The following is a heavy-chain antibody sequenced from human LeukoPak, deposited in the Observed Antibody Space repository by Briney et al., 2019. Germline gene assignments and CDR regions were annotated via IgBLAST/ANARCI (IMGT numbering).Heavy chain of an antibody. D-gene: IGHD3-3*02. Sequence: GASVKVSCKASGGSFCDYPINWVRQAPGQGLEWLGGIIPKYSASNYAQAFQGRVTITADESTNTVYMEMSGLRPDDTAVDYCARPDRIFGVPAAFDAWGQGTLVAVSS. CDR3: ARPDRIFGVPAAFDA. CDR2: IIPKYSAS. CDR1: GGSFCDYP. J-gene: IGHJ3*01. V-gene: IGHV1-69*13.